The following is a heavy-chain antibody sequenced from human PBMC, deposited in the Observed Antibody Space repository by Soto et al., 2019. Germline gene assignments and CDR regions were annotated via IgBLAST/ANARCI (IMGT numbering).Heavy chain of an antibody. V-gene: IGHV3-9*01. Sequence: DLEWVSGISWNSGNIDYADSVKGRFTISRDNAKNSLYLQMNSLRAEDTALYYCVKASTYSSSQGWFDPWGQGTMVTVSS. CDR3: VKASTYSSSQGWFDP. D-gene: IGHD6-6*01. CDR2: ISWNSGNI. J-gene: IGHJ5*02.